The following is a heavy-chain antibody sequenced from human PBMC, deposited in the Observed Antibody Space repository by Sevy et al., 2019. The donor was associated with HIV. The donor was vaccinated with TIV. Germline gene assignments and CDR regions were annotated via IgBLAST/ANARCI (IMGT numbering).Heavy chain of an antibody. CDR2: INPNSGGT. CDR1: GYTFTGYY. Sequence: ASVKVSCKASGYTFTGYYMHWVRQAPGQGLEWMGWINPNSGGTNYAQKFQGRVTMTSDTSISTAYMELSRLRSDDTAVYYCARSVKWFGELLYWFDPWGQGTLVTVSS. CDR3: ARSVKWFGELLYWFDP. V-gene: IGHV1-2*02. J-gene: IGHJ5*02. D-gene: IGHD3-10*01.